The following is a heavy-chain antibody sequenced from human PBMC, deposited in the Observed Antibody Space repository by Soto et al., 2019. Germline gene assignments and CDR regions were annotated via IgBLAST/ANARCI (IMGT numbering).Heavy chain of an antibody. CDR3: VRASSGADYEYLSGMDV. CDR2: TYYRSKWYI. J-gene: IGHJ6*02. D-gene: IGHD6-6*01. CDR1: GDSVSTKSAA. V-gene: IGHV6-1*01. Sequence: PSQTLSLTCAISGDSVSTKSAAWNWVRQSPSRGLEWLGRTYYRSKWYIDYAVSVKSRITINPDTSKNHLSLQLNSMTPEDTAVYYCVRASSGADYEYLSGMDVWGQGTPVTVSS.